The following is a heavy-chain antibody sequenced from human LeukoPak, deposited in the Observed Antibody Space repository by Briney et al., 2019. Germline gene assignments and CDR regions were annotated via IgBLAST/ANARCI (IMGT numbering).Heavy chain of an antibody. J-gene: IGHJ4*02. Sequence: SETLSLTCAVYGGSFSGYYWSWIRQPPGKGLEWIGEINHSGSTNYNPSLKSRVTISVDTSKNQFSLKLSSVTAADTAVYYCASHFRKGHYVRDYWGQGTLVTVSS. CDR1: GGSFSGYY. D-gene: IGHD3-10*02. V-gene: IGHV4-34*01. CDR3: ASHFRKGHYVRDY. CDR2: INHSGST.